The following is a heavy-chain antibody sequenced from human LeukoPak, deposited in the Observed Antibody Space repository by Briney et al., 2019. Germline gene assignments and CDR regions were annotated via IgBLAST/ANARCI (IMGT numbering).Heavy chain of an antibody. D-gene: IGHD3-16*01. Sequence: PGGSLRLSCATSGFVVSDNYMSWVRQAPGQGLEWVSLIYTSGITKYIDSVKGRFTISRDNAKNTLYLQMNTLSAEDTAVYYCVGYYVSEFDYWGQGTLVTVSS. J-gene: IGHJ4*02. V-gene: IGHV3-66*02. CDR2: IYTSGIT. CDR3: VGYYVSEFDY. CDR1: GFVVSDNY.